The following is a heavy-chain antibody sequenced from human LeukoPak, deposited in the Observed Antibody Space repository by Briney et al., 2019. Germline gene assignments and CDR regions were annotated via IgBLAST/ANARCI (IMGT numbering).Heavy chain of an antibody. Sequence: SETLSLTCTVSGYSITTDYYWSWIRQPPGKGLEWIGEINHSGSTNYNPSLKSRVTISVDTSKNQFSLKLSSVTAADTAVYYRASSPPVGSSLLDAFDIWGQGTMVTVSS. CDR3: ASSPPVGSSLLDAFDI. D-gene: IGHD6-13*01. J-gene: IGHJ3*02. V-gene: IGHV4-34*01. CDR2: INHSGST. CDR1: GYSITTDYY.